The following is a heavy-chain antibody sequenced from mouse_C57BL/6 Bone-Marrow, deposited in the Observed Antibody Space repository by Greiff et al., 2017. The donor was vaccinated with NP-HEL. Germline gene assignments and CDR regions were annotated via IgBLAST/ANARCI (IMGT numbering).Heavy chain of an antibody. D-gene: IGHD1-1*02. J-gene: IGHJ2*01. CDR2: IDPENGDT. V-gene: IGHV14-4*01. CDR1: GFNIKDDY. Sequence: EVQRVESGAELVRPGASVKLSCTASGFNIKDDYMHWVKQRPEQGLEWIGWIDPENGDTEYASKFQGKATITADTSSNTAYLQLSSLTSEDTAVYYCTTGGSPYYFDYWGQGTTLTVSS. CDR3: TTGGSPYYFDY.